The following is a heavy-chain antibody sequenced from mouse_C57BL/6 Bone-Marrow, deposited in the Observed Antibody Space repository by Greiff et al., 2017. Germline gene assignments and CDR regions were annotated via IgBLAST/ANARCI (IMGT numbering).Heavy chain of an antibody. J-gene: IGHJ3*01. V-gene: IGHV5-4*01. CDR2: ISDGGSYT. CDR1: GFTFSSYA. D-gene: IGHD1-3*01. CDR3: ARDIYEGFAY. Sequence: EVQGVESGGGLVKPGGSLKLSCAASGFTFSSYAMSWVRQTPEKRLEWVATISDGGSYTYYPDNVKGRFTISRDNAKNTLYLQMSHLKSEDTAMYYCARDIYEGFAYWGQGTLVTVSA.